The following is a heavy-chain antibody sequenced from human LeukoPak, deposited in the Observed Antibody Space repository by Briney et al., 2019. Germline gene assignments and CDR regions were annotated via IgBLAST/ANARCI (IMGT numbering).Heavy chain of an antibody. Sequence: PGGSLRLSCAASGFAFRSYGMTWVRQAPGKGLEWVSAISDDASKTYYADSVRGRFAISRDNSKNTLYMQMDYLRAEDTAVYYCTRAYSSAWEGFDCWGQGTLVTVSS. CDR2: ISDDASKT. D-gene: IGHD6-25*01. J-gene: IGHJ4*02. CDR3: TRAYSSAWEGFDC. CDR1: GFAFRSYG. V-gene: IGHV3-23*01.